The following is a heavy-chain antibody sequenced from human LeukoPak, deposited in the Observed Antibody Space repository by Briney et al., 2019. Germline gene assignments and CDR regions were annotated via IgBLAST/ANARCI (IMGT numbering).Heavy chain of an antibody. CDR1: GGSFGGYY. J-gene: IGHJ4*02. CDR3: AGPSSGYYPRSYFDY. CDR2: INHSGST. V-gene: IGHV4-34*01. D-gene: IGHD3-22*01. Sequence: SETLSLTCAVYGGSFGGYYWSWIRQPPGKGLEWIGEINHSGSTNYNPSLKSRVTISVDTSKNQFSLKLSSVTAADTAVYYCAGPSSGYYPRSYFDYWGQGTLVTVSS.